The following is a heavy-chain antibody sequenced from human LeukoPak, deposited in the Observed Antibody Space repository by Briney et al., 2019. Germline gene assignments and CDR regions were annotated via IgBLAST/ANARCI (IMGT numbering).Heavy chain of an antibody. CDR3: AKSIAVAGFAGGRTFDY. CDR1: GFTLSTYS. D-gene: IGHD6-19*01. Sequence: GGSLRLSCAASGFTLSTYSMNWVRQAPGKGLEWVAYIRYDESDKYYADSVKGRFTISRDNSKNTLYVQMHSLRAEDTAVYYCAKSIAVAGFAGGRTFDYWGQGILVTVSS. CDR2: IRYDESDK. V-gene: IGHV3-30*02. J-gene: IGHJ4*02.